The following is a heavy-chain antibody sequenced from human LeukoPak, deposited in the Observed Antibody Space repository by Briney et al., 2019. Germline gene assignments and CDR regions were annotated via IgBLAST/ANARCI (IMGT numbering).Heavy chain of an antibody. CDR3: RLVVTALDFDY. Sequence: SETLSLTCTVSGGSISSSSYYWGWIRQPPGKGLEWIGNIYYSGRTYYNPSLKSRVTISVDTSKNQFSLTLTSVTPADTAVYYSRLVVTALDFDYWGQGTLVTVSS. CDR1: GGSISSSSYY. CDR2: IYYSGRT. D-gene: IGHD2-21*02. J-gene: IGHJ4*02. V-gene: IGHV4-39*01.